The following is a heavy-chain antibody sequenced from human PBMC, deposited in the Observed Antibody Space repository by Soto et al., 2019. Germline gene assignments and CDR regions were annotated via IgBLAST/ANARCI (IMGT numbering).Heavy chain of an antibody. D-gene: IGHD3-9*01. V-gene: IGHV4-4*07. CDR3: ARELPSIYEILTGHFDH. Sequence: AETLSLTCTVSVGSMSNYYWSWVRQPAGKGLEWIGRIYTTGSTHYNPSLKSRVTLSIDMSKNQFSLKLNSVPAADTAVYYCARELPSIYEILTGHFDHWGQGTLVTVSS. J-gene: IGHJ4*02. CDR2: IYTTGST. CDR1: VGSMSNYY.